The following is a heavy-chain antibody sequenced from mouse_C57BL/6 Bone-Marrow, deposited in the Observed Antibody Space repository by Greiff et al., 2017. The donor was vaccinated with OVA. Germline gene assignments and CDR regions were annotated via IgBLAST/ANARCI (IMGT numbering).Heavy chain of an antibody. V-gene: IGHV14-2*01. CDR1: GFNIKDYY. D-gene: IGHD1-1*01. CDR3: ASGDYYGSRNWYFDV. J-gene: IGHJ1*03. Sequence: DVKLQQSGAELVKPGASVKLSCTASGFNIKDYYMHWVKQRTEQGLEWIGRIDPEDGETKYTPKFQGKATITADTSSNTAYLQLSSLTSEDTAVYYCASGDYYGSRNWYFDVWGTGTTVTVSS. CDR2: IDPEDGET.